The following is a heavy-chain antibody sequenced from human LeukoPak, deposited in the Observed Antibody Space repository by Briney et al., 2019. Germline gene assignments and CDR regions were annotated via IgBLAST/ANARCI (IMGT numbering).Heavy chain of an antibody. CDR3: ARAGTPITMIVVESNWFDP. CDR1: GFTFSSYA. V-gene: IGHV3-30-3*01. Sequence: GRSLRLSCAASGFTFSSYAMHWVRQAPGKGLEWVAVISYDGSNKYYADSVKGRFTISRDNSKNTPYLQMNSLRAEDTAVYYCARAGTPITMIVVESNWFDPWGQRTLVTVSS. D-gene: IGHD3-22*01. CDR2: ISYDGSNK. J-gene: IGHJ5*02.